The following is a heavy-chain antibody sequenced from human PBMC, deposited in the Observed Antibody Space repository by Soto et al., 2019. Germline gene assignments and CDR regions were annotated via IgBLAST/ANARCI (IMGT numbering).Heavy chain of an antibody. J-gene: IGHJ4*02. V-gene: IGHV3-15*01. CDR2: IKSKTDGETT. D-gene: IGHD3-10*01. CDR1: GFTFRNAW. CDR3: SSGWGVGPEGLDYFDY. Sequence: GGSLRLSCAASGFTFRNAWMSWVRQAPGKGLEWVGRIKSKTDGETTDYAAPVKGRFTISRDDSKNTLYLPLNSRKTEDTAVDSCSSGWGVGPEGLDYFDYWGQGTLVTVSS.